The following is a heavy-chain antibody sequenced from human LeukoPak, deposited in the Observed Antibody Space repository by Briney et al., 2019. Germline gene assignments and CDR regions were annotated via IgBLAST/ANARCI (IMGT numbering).Heavy chain of an antibody. V-gene: IGHV1-46*03. D-gene: IGHD2-15*01. Sequence: GASVKVSCKAAGYTFTNYYMQWVRQAPAQGLEWMGIINPRDGSTSYAQKFQGRVTVTRDTSTSTVYMELSSLRSEDTAVYYCARVYCSGGSCYEFDFWGQGTLVTVSS. CDR2: INPRDGST. CDR3: ARVYCSGGSCYEFDF. CDR1: GYTFTNYY. J-gene: IGHJ4*02.